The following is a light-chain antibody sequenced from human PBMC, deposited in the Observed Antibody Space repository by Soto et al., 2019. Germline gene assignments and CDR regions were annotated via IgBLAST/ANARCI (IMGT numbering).Light chain of an antibody. CDR2: ENN. V-gene: IGLV1-51*02. CDR1: YSNIGHNY. Sequence: QSVLTQPPSVSAAPGQKVTISCSGTYSNIGHNYVSWYQQLPGTAPRLLIYENNRRPSGIPDRFSGSKSGTSATLDITGLQTGDEADYYCGTWDPSLSDGVLFGGGTQLTVL. J-gene: IGLJ7*01. CDR3: GTWDPSLSDGVL.